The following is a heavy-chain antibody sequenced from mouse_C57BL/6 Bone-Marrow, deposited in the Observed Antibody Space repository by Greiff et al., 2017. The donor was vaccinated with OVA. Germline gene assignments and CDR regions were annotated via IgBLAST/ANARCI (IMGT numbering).Heavy chain of an antibody. Sequence: EVKLMESGGGLVQPGGSLKLSCAASGFTFSDYYMYWVRQTPEKRLEWVAYISNGGGSTYYPDTVKGRFTISRDNAKNTLYLQMSRLKSEDTAMYYCARHYYGSSLDWYFDVWGTGTTVTVSS. D-gene: IGHD1-1*01. CDR3: ARHYYGSSLDWYFDV. CDR1: GFTFSDYY. V-gene: IGHV5-12*01. CDR2: ISNGGGST. J-gene: IGHJ1*03.